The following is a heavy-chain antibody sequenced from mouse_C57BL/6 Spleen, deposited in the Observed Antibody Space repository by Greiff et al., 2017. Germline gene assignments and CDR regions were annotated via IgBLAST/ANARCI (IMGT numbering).Heavy chain of an antibody. CDR3: SREDTIYYDYERFAY. V-gene: IGHV1-64*01. J-gene: IGHJ3*01. D-gene: IGHD2-4*01. CDR2: IHPNSGST. Sequence: QVQLQQPGAELVKPGASVKLSCKASGYTFTSYWMHWVKQRPGQGLEWIGMIHPNSGSTNYNEKFTRKATLTVDNSSSTAYMQLSSLTSEDSAFYYCSREDTIYYDYERFAYWGQGTLVTVSA. CDR1: GYTFTSYW.